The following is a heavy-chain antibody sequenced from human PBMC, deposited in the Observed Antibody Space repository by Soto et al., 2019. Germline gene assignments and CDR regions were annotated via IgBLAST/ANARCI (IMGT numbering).Heavy chain of an antibody. V-gene: IGHV4-39*01. J-gene: IGHJ6*02. Sequence: ETLSLTCSVTGASIRSRSYYWGWIRQPPRKGLEWIGNILYTGSNYYNPSLKSRVTMSVDTSKNQFSLSLRSVTAADTAVYYCARLTGEGFENIVYYFMDVWGQGTAVTVSS. D-gene: IGHD3-16*01. CDR1: GASIRSRSYY. CDR2: ILYTGSN. CDR3: ARLTGEGFENIVYYFMDV.